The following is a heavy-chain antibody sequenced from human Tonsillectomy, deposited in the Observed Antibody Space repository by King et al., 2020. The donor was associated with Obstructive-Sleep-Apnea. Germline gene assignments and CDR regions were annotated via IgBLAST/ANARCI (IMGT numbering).Heavy chain of an antibody. CDR2: ISTSGNTR. CDR1: GFTLSDYC. D-gene: IGHD3-10*01. Sequence: VQLVESGGGLVKPGGSLRLSCAASGFTLSDYCMSWIRQAPGKGLEWVAYISTSGNTRYYADSVKGRFTISRDNAKNSMYLQMNSLRAEDTAVYYCARHMVRGANNYWGQGTLVTVSS. CDR3: ARHMVRGANNY. V-gene: IGHV3-11*01. J-gene: IGHJ4*02.